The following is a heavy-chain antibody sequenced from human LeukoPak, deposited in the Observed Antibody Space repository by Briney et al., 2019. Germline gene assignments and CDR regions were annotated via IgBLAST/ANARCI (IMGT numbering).Heavy chain of an antibody. V-gene: IGHV3-53*01. CDR2: IYSGGST. CDR3: AREQSPSGMDV. J-gene: IGHJ6*02. Sequence: PGGSLRLSCAASGFTVSSNYMSWVRQAPGEGLEWVSVIYSGGSTYYADSVKGRFTISRDNSKNTLYLQMNSLRAEDTAVYYCAREQSPSGMDVWGQGTTVTVSS. D-gene: IGHD5-24*01. CDR1: GFTVSSNY.